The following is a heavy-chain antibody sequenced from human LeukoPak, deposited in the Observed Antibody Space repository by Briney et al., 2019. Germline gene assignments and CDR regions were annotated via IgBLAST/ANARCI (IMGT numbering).Heavy chain of an antibody. V-gene: IGHV4-39*01. CDR1: GGSISCCSYY. CDR3: ARLGAAAGEFDY. D-gene: IGHD6-13*01. J-gene: IGHJ4*02. CDR2: IYYSGRT. Sequence: TLSLPCTVSGGSISCCSYYWGWIRQPPGKGLAWIGSIYYSGRTYYNPSLKSRVTISVDTSKNQFSLKLSSVTAADTAVYYCARLGAAAGEFDYWGQGTLVTVSS.